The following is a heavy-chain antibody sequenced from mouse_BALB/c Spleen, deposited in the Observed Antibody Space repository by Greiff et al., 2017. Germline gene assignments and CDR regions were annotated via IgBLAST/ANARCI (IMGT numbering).Heavy chain of an antibody. Sequence: QVQLQQPGAELVKPGASVKLSCKASGYTFTSYWMHWVKQRPGQGLEWIGEINPSNGRTNYNEKFKSKATLTVDKSSSTAYMQLSSLTSEDSAVYYCATGGYGKDYAMDYWGQGTSVTVSS. CDR2: INPSNGRT. D-gene: IGHD2-1*01. J-gene: IGHJ4*01. V-gene: IGHV1S81*02. CDR3: ATGGYGKDYAMDY. CDR1: GYTFTSYW.